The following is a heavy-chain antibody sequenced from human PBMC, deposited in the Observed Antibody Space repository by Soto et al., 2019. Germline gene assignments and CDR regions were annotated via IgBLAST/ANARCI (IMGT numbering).Heavy chain of an antibody. Sequence: PSETLSLTCSVSGGSSTTYYWSCIRQPPGKGLQWIGSISYSGSTKYNPSLESRVMLSLDTSKNHFSLRLTSVTAADTALYYCARDWDSSGLFDPWGQGALVTVSS. CDR1: GGSSTTYY. D-gene: IGHD3-10*01. V-gene: IGHV4-59*01. CDR2: ISYSGST. J-gene: IGHJ5*02. CDR3: ARDWDSSGLFDP.